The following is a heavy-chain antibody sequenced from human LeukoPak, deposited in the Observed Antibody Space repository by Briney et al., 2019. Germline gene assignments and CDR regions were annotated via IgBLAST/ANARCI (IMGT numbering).Heavy chain of an antibody. CDR3: ARDEGISILWW. J-gene: IGHJ1*01. CDR1: GYTFTNYY. D-gene: IGHD2-21*01. Sequence: GASVKVSCKASGYTFTNYYMHWVRQAPGQGLEWMGIINPSGGSTNYAQKFQGRVTMTRDTSTSTVYMELSSLRSEDTAVYYCARDEGISILWWWGQGTLVTVSS. V-gene: IGHV1-46*01. CDR2: INPSGGST.